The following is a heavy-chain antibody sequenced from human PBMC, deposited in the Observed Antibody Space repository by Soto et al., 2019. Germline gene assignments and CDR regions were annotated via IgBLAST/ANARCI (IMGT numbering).Heavy chain of an antibody. D-gene: IGHD3-22*01. CDR2: INHSRST. CDR1: GGSFSGYY. CDR3: ARVDSYYYDSSRNFDY. Sequence: SETLSLTCAVYGGSFSGYYWSWIRQPPGKGLEWIGEINHSRSTNYNPSLKSRVTISVDTSKNQFSLKLSSVTAADTAVYYCARVDSYYYDSSRNFDYWGQGTLVTVSS. J-gene: IGHJ4*02. V-gene: IGHV4-34*01.